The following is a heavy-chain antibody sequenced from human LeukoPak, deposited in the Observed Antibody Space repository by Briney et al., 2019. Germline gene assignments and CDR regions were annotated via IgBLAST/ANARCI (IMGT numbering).Heavy chain of an antibody. Sequence: SETLSLTCTVSGGSISSYYWSWIRQPPGKGLEWIGYIYYSGSTNYNPSLKSRVTISVDTSKNHFSLKRSSGTAADTAVYYCARGSGSCFRSWGQGTLVTVSS. CDR3: ARGSGSCFRS. V-gene: IGHV4-59*01. CDR2: IYYSGST. CDR1: GGSISSYY. J-gene: IGHJ4*02.